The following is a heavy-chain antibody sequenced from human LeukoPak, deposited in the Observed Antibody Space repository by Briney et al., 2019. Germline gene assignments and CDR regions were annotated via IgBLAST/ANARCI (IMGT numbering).Heavy chain of an antibody. CDR3: ARSAPTYYYDSSGFDAFDI. V-gene: IGHV4-30-2*01. J-gene: IGHJ3*02. CDR2: IYHSGST. D-gene: IGHD3-22*01. Sequence: PSETLSLTCAVSGGSISSGGYSWSWIRQPPGKGLEWIGYIYHSGSTYYNPSLKSRVTISVDRSKNQLSLKLSSVTAADTAVYYCARSAPTYYYDSSGFDAFDIWCQGTMVTVSS. CDR1: GGSISSGGYS.